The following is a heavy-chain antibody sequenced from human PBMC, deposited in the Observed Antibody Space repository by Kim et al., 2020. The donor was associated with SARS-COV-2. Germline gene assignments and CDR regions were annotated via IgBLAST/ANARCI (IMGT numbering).Heavy chain of an antibody. CDR1: GFTYSVAW. Sequence: GGSLRLSCVGSGFTYSVAWMTWVRQAPGKGLEWVARIKGKPDNWTTYYAASVKGRFVISRDDSINTQWLQMNSLKTEDTGMYYCCTDVASPFGDYWGRGTPVTVSS. V-gene: IGHV3-15*01. CDR2: IKGKPDNWTT. D-gene: IGHD3-16*01. CDR3: CTDVASPFGDY. J-gene: IGHJ4*02.